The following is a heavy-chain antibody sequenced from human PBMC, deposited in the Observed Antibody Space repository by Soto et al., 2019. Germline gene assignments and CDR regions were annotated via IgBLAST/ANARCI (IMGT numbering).Heavy chain of an antibody. CDR2: LYYSGAA. CDR3: ARSSGDCTTTSCLVYY. V-gene: IGHV4-39*01. J-gene: IGHJ4*02. Sequence: LSLTCTVSGASISSYTYYWGWVRQPPGKGLEWIASLYYSGAAYYNPSLTSRVTISLDTSKKQFSLKLSSVTDADTAVYYCARSSGDCTTTSCLVYYWGQGTLVTVSS. CDR1: GASISSYTYY. D-gene: IGHD2-2*01.